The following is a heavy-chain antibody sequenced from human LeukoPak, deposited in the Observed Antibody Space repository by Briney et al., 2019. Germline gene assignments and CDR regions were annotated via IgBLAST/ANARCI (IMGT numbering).Heavy chain of an antibody. V-gene: IGHV3-30*02. D-gene: IGHD6-19*01. CDR3: AKDPSSGWYDDY. J-gene: IGHJ4*02. CDR1: GFTFSSYG. Sequence: GGSLRLSCAASGFTFSSYGMHWVRQAPGKGLEWVAFIRYDGSNKYYADSVKGRFTISRDNSKNTLYLQMNSLGVEDTAVYYCAKDPSSGWYDDYWGQGTLVTVSS. CDR2: IRYDGSNK.